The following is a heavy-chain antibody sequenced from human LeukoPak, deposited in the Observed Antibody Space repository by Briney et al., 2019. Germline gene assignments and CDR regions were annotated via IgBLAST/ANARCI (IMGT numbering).Heavy chain of an antibody. CDR2: IYSGGST. Sequence: PGGSLRLSCAASGFTVSSNYMSWVRQAPGKGLEWVSVIYSGGSTYYADSVKGRFTISRDNSKNTLYLQMNSLRAEDTAVYYCARDIRGAYYYYMDVWGKGTAVTVSS. D-gene: IGHD3-10*01. J-gene: IGHJ6*03. CDR3: ARDIRGAYYYYMDV. CDR1: GFTVSSNY. V-gene: IGHV3-66*01.